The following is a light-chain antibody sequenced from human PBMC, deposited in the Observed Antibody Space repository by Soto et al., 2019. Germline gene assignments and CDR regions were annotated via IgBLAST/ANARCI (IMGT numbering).Light chain of an antibody. CDR3: QQYDTSPALT. J-gene: IGKJ4*01. Sequence: EIVLTQSPGTVSLSPGERATLSCRASQSISSSYLAWYQQKPGQAPRLLIYRASSRATGIPDRFSGSGSGTDFTLTISRLEPEDFAVYYCQQYDTSPALTFGGGTRWIS. CDR2: RAS. CDR1: QSISSSY. V-gene: IGKV3-20*01.